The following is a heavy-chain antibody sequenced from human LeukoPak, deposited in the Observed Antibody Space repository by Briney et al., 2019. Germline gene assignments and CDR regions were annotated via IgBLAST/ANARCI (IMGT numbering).Heavy chain of an antibody. CDR1: GGSFSGYY. CDR3: ARGRGGIAALIYFDY. D-gene: IGHD6-13*01. J-gene: IGHJ4*02. CDR2: INHSGST. Sequence: SETLSLTCAVYGGSFSGYYWSWIRQPPGKGLEWIGEINHSGSTNYNPSFKSRVTISVDTSKNQFSLKLSSVTAADTAVYYCARGRGGIAALIYFDYWGQGTLVTVSS. V-gene: IGHV4-34*01.